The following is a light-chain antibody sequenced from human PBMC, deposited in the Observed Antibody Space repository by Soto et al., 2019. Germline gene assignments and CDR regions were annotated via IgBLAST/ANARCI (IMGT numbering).Light chain of an antibody. Sequence: DIQMTQSPSSLSAAVGDRVTITCRASQSISSYLNWYQQKPWKAPKLLIYAASSLKSGVSSRISGSGSGTDFTLTISSLKPEDFATYYCQQSYSTLTWTFGQGTKVEIK. V-gene: IGKV1-39*01. CDR2: AAS. CDR1: QSISSY. J-gene: IGKJ1*01. CDR3: QQSYSTLTWT.